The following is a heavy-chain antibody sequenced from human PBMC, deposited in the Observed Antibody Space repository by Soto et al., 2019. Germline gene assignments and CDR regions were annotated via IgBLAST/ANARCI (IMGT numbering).Heavy chain of an antibody. CDR2: LSTSGSTM. CDR3: ERENSPAGLDV. CDR1: GFTFSNYE. V-gene: IGHV3-48*03. Sequence: GGSLRLSCTASGFTFSNYEMTWVRQAPGKGLEWVSYLSTSGSTMYYADSVKGRFTISRDNAKNSLFLQMSSLRAEDTAVYYCERENSPAGLDVWGQGTPVSFSS. J-gene: IGHJ6*02. D-gene: IGHD6-13*01.